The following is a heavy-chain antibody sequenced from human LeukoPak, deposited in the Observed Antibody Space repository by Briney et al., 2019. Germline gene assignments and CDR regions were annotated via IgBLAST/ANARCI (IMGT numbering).Heavy chain of an antibody. CDR1: GFTVSSNY. V-gene: IGHV3-53*01. CDR3: ASDSSGWYRDF. D-gene: IGHD6-19*01. J-gene: IGHJ4*02. Sequence: GGSLRLSCAASGFTVSSNYMSWVRQAPGKGLEWVSVIYSGGSTYYADSVKGRFTISRDNSKNTLYLQMNSLRAEDTAVYYCASDSSGWYRDFWAQGTLVTVSS. CDR2: IYSGGST.